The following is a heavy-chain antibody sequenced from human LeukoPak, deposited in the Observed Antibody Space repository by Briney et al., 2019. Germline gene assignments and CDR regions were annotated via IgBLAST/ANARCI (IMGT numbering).Heavy chain of an antibody. Sequence: GGSLRLSCVASGFTFSGHTMHWVRQAPGKGLEYVSAITSYGDNTYYANSVKGRFTISRDDSKNTLYLQMNSLKTEDTAVYYCTTDRWYDFWSGYPPFDYWGQGTLVTVSS. CDR1: GFTFSGHT. V-gene: IGHV3-64*01. J-gene: IGHJ4*02. CDR3: TTDRWYDFWSGYPPFDY. CDR2: ITSYGDNT. D-gene: IGHD3-3*01.